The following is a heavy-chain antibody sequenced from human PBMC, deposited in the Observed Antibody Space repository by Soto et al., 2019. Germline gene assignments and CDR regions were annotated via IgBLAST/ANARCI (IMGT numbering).Heavy chain of an antibody. J-gene: IGHJ6*02. CDR2: TYYRSKWYN. V-gene: IGHV6-1*01. CDR1: GDSVSSNSAA. CDR3: ARGLRQQLDYYYYYGMDV. Sequence: SQTLSLTCAISGDSVSSNSAAWNWIRQSPSRGLEWLGRTYYRSKWYNDYAVSVKSRITINPDTSKNQFSLQLNSVTPEDTAVYYCARGLRQQLDYYYYYGMDVWGQGTTVTVSS. D-gene: IGHD6-13*01.